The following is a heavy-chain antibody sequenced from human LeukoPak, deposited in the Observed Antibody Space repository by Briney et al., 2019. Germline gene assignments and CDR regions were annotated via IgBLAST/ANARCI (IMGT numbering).Heavy chain of an antibody. D-gene: IGHD5-18*01. CDR3: ARDEPGYSYGHPSFDY. Sequence: GGSLRLSCAASGFTFSSYAMHWVRQAPGKGLEWVAVISYDGSNKYYADSVKGRFTISRDNSKNTLYLQMNSLRAEDTAVYYCARDEPGYSYGHPSFDYWGQGTLVTVSS. V-gene: IGHV3-30-3*01. CDR1: GFTFSSYA. CDR2: ISYDGSNK. J-gene: IGHJ4*02.